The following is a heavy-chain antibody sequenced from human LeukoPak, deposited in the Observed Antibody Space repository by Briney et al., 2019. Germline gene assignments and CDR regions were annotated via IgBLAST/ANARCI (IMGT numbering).Heavy chain of an antibody. J-gene: IGHJ4*02. Sequence: VASVKVSCKASGYTFTGYYMHWVRQAPGQGLEWMGWINPNSGGTNYAQKFQGRVTMTRDTSISTAYTELSRLRSDDTAVYYCAKERGNDYGTASPYYDNWGQGTLVTVSS. CDR2: INPNSGGT. CDR3: AKERGNDYGTASPYYDN. D-gene: IGHD4-17*01. CDR1: GYTFTGYY. V-gene: IGHV1-2*02.